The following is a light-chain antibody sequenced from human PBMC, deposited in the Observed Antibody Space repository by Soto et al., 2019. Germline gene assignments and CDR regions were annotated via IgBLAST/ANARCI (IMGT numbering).Light chain of an antibody. V-gene: IGLV1-40*01. CDR2: GNS. CDR1: SSNIGAGYD. J-gene: IGLJ2*01. Sequence: QSVLTQPPSVSGAPGQRVTISCTESSSNIGAGYDVHWYQQLPGTAPKLLIYGNSNRPSGVPDRFSGSKSGTSASLAITGLQAEDEADYYCQSYDSSLSGNVVFGGGTKVTVL. CDR3: QSYDSSLSGNVV.